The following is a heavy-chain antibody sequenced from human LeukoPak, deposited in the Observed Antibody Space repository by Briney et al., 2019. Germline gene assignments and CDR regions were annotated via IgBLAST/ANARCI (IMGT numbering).Heavy chain of an antibody. Sequence: PSETLSLTCAVYGGPFSGYYWTWIRQSPGKGLEWIGEINHSGSTNYNPSLKSRVTISVDTSKNQFSLKLSSVTAADTAVYYCAGGTYYNSRSYLSWFDPWGQGTLVTVSS. J-gene: IGHJ5*02. CDR1: GGPFSGYY. V-gene: IGHV4-34*01. CDR3: AGGTYYNSRSYLSWFDP. D-gene: IGHD3-10*01. CDR2: INHSGST.